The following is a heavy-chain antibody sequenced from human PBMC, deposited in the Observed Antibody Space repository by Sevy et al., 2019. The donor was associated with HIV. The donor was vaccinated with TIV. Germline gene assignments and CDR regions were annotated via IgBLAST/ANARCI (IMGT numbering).Heavy chain of an antibody. D-gene: IGHD2-2*02. V-gene: IGHV3-21*01. CDR2: ISGISNYI. J-gene: IGHJ3*02. Sequence: GGSLRLSCAASGFTFSSYPMNWVRQAPGKGLEWVSSISGISNYIYYADSMKGRFTVSRDNARNSLYLQMNSLRAEDTAVYYCARNNCSITNCYMGDVFDIWGQGTMVTVSS. CDR3: ARNNCSITNCYMGDVFDI. CDR1: GFTFSSYP.